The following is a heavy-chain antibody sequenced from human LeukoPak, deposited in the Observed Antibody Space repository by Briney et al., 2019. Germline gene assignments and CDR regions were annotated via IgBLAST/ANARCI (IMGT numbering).Heavy chain of an antibody. CDR2: IYYSGST. J-gene: IGHJ3*02. Sequence: PSETLSLTCTVSGGSISSGDYYWSWIRQPPGKGLEWIGYIYYSGSTYYNPSLKSRVTISVDTSKNQFSLKLSSVTAADTAVYYCARGGHDFWSGYNAFDIWGQGTMVTVSS. D-gene: IGHD3-3*01. CDR3: ARGGHDFWSGYNAFDI. V-gene: IGHV4-30-4*08. CDR1: GGSISSGDYY.